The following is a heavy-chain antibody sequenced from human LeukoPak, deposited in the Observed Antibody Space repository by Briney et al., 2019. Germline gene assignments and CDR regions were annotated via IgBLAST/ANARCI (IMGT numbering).Heavy chain of an antibody. CDR1: GFTFSSYG. CDR3: ARDWRVYSSGWYDKAFDI. D-gene: IGHD6-19*01. CDR2: ISGNGYST. V-gene: IGHV3-23*01. J-gene: IGHJ3*02. Sequence: PGGSLRLSCTASGFTFSSYGMSWVRQAPGKGLEGVSGISGNGYSTYYADSVKGRFTISRDNSKNTLYLQMTSLRAEDTAVYYCARDWRVYSSGWYDKAFDIWGQGTMVTVSS.